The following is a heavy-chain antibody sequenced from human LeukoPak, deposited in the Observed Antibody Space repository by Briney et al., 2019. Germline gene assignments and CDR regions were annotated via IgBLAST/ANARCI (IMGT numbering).Heavy chain of an antibody. CDR3: ARGPSGWYRY. V-gene: IGHV3-53*04. CDR1: GFTVSSNY. J-gene: IGHJ4*02. CDR2: IYSGGST. D-gene: IGHD6-19*01. Sequence: GGSLRLSCAASGFTVSSNYMSWARQAPGKGLEWVSVIYSGGSTYYADSVKGRFTISRHNSKNTLYLQMNSLRAEDTAVYYCARGPSGWYRYWGQGTLVTVSS.